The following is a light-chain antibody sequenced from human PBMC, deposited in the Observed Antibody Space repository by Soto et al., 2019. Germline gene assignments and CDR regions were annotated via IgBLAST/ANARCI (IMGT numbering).Light chain of an antibody. Sequence: DIQMTQYPFSVSASVGDRVTITCRASQDIHTWLAWYQQKPGKAPKLQIYGASTLQSGVPSRFSGRGSGTDLFLTISRLQPEDLSTYSCQQAKSVQYTCGRGPKVEIK. J-gene: IGKJ2*01. CDR1: QDIHTW. V-gene: IGKV1-12*01. CDR3: QQAKSVQYT. CDR2: GAS.